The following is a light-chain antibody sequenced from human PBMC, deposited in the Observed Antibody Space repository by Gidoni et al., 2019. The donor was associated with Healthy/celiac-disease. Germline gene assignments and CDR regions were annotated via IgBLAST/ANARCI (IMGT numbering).Light chain of an antibody. V-gene: IGKV3-20*01. J-gene: IGKJ3*01. CDR1: QSVSSSY. CDR3: QQYGSSLLFT. CDR2: GAS. Sequence: EIVLTQSPGTLSLSPGERATLSCRASQSVSSSYLAWYQQKPGQAPRLLIYGASSSATGIPDRFSGSGSGTDFTLTISILEPEDFAVYYCQQYGSSLLFTFGPGTKVDIK.